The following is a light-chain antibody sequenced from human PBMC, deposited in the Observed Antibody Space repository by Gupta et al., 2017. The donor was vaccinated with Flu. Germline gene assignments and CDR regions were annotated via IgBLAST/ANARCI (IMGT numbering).Light chain of an antibody. CDR3: QQDYSSPYT. Sequence: GTLSLSPGERASLSCRASQSVTSRYFAWYQQKPGQAPRLLIYGASSRATGIPDRFSGSGSGTEFTLIITRLEPEDFAVYYCQQDYSSPYTFGQGTKMEIK. V-gene: IGKV3-20*01. CDR2: GAS. J-gene: IGKJ2*01. CDR1: QSVTSRY.